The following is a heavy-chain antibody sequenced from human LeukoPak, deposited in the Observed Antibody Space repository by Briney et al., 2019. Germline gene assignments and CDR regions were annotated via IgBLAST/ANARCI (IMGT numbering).Heavy chain of an antibody. J-gene: IGHJ6*03. CDR3: ATNRGFGELPDYYYYMDV. Sequence: ASVKVSCKVSGYTLTELSMHWVRQAPGKGLEWMGGFDPEDGETIYAQKFQGRVTMTEDTSTDTAYMELSSLRSEDTAVYYCATNRGFGELPDYYYYMDVWGKGTTVTVSS. V-gene: IGHV1-24*01. CDR1: GYTLTELS. CDR2: FDPEDGET. D-gene: IGHD3-10*01.